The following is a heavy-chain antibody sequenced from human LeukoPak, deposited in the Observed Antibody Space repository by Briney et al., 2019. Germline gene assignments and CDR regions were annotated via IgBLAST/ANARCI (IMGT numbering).Heavy chain of an antibody. J-gene: IGHJ5*02. CDR1: GGSISSSSYY. CDR3: ARRGYCSSTSCYEYWFDP. D-gene: IGHD2-2*01. Sequence: SETLSLTCTVSGGSISSSSYYWGWIRQPPGKGLEWSGGIYYSGSTYYNPSLKSRVTISVDTSKNQFSLKLSSVTAADPAVYYCARRGYCSSTSCYEYWFDPWGQGTLVTVSS. CDR2: IYYSGST. V-gene: IGHV4-39*01.